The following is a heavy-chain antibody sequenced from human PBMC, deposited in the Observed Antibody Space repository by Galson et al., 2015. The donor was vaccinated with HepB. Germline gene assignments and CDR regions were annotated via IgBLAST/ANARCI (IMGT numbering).Heavy chain of an antibody. V-gene: IGHV4-39*01. J-gene: IGHJ4*02. Sequence: ETLSLTCTVSGGSISSSSYYWGWIRQPPGKGLEWIGSIYYSGSTYYNPSLKSRVTISVDTSKNQFPLKLISVTAADTAVYYSARHGPNYMVHYYFDYWGQGTLVTVSS. CDR1: GGSISSSSYY. CDR3: ARHGPNYMVHYYFDY. CDR2: IYYSGST. D-gene: IGHD3-10*01.